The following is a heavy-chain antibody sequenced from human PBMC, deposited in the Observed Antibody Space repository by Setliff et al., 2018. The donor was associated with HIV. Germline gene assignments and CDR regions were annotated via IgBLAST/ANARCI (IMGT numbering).Heavy chain of an antibody. CDR3: ARDMDYSNPDY. D-gene: IGHD4-4*01. V-gene: IGHV1-18*01. J-gene: IGHJ4*02. Sequence: ASVQVSCKASGYMFTSYGIGWVRQAPGQGLEWMAWISTYNGNTNYASQFQGRVSVTTDTATSTVHMELRSLRSDDTAMYYCARDMDYSNPDYWGQGTLVTVSS. CDR2: ISTYNGNT. CDR1: GYMFTSYG.